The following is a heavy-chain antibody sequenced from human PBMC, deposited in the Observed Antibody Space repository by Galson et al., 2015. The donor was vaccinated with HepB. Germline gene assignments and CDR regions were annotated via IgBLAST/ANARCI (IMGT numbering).Heavy chain of an antibody. CDR2: ISYDGSNK. Sequence: SLRLSCAASGFTFSSYAMHWVRQAPGKGLEWVAVISYDGSNKYYADSVKGRFTISRDNSKNTLYLQMNSLRAEDTAVYCCARGGYCSGGSCLDYWGQGTLVTVSS. D-gene: IGHD2-15*01. V-gene: IGHV3-30-3*01. J-gene: IGHJ4*02. CDR1: GFTFSSYA. CDR3: ARGGYCSGGSCLDY.